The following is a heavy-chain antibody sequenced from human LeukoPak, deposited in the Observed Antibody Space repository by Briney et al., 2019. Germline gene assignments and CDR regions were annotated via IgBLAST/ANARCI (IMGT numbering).Heavy chain of an antibody. J-gene: IGHJ6*03. V-gene: IGHV3-74*01. CDR2: INGDGRNI. CDR3: AKDRKTPDLGGYYYYYMDV. Sequence: GGSLRLSCVASGFTFSSYWMHWVRQDPRKGLVWVSRINGDGRNINYADSVRGRFTISRDNSKNTLYLQMNSLRAEDTAVYYCAKDRKTPDLGGYYYYYMDVWGKGTTVTVSS. CDR1: GFTFSSYW.